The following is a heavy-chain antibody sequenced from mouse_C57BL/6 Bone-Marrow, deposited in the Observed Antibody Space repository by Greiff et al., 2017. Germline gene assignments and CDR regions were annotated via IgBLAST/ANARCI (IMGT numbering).Heavy chain of an antibody. J-gene: IGHJ1*03. V-gene: IGHV5-16*01. CDR1: GFTFSDYY. Sequence: EVMLVESEGGLVQPGSSMKLSCTASGFTFSDYYMAWVRQVPEKGLEWVANINYDGSSTYYLDSLKSRFIISRDNAKNILYLQMSSLKSEDTATYYCARDPYYYGSSYDGYFDVWGTGTTVTVSS. D-gene: IGHD1-1*01. CDR2: INYDGSST. CDR3: ARDPYYYGSSYDGYFDV.